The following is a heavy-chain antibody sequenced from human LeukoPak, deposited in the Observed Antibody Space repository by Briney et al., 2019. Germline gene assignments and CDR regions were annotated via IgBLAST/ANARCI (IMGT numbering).Heavy chain of an antibody. D-gene: IGHD6-19*01. J-gene: IGHJ4*02. CDR3: ANSLQGVAGTWGY. CDR2: IYPGDSDT. V-gene: IGHV5-51*01. CDR1: GYSFTTYW. Sequence: PGESLKISCKASGYSFTTYWIAWLRQMPGKGLEWMGMIYPGDSDTRYSPSFQGQITISVDKSISIAYLQWSSLKASDTSMYYCANSLQGVAGTWGYWGQGTLVTVS.